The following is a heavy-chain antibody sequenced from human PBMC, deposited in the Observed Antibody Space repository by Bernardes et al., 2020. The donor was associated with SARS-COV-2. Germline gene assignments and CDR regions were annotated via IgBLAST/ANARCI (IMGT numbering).Heavy chain of an antibody. V-gene: IGHV3-33*01. D-gene: IGHD3-3*01. CDR1: GINFNNYG. CDR3: ATDRDYLEWFESEYFQH. CDR2: IWYDGSTE. J-gene: IGHJ1*01. Sequence: GRPLRLSCAASGINFNNYGFHWVRRAPGMGLEWVSSIWYDGSTEYYADSVKGRFTISRDISKTTLYLHMNSLRADDTAVYYCATDRDYLEWFESEYFQHWGQGTLVTVSS.